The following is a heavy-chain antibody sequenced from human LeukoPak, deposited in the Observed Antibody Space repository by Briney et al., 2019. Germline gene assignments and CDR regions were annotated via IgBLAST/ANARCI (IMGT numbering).Heavy chain of an antibody. CDR1: GGSVSSGSYY. V-gene: IGHV4-61*01. J-gene: IGHJ4*02. CDR3: ARGRMDGYLQAYYFDY. CDR2: IYYSGST. Sequence: PSETLSPTCTVSGGSVSSGSYYWSWIRQPPGKGLEWIGYIYYSGSTNYNPSLKSRVTISVDTSKNQFSLKLSSVTAADTTVYYCARGRMDGYLQAYYFDYWGQGTLVTVSS. D-gene: IGHD5-24*01.